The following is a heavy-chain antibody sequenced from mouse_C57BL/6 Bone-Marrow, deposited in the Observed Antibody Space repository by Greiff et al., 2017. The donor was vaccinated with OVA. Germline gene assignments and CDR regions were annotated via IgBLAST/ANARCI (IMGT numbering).Heavy chain of an antibody. Sequence: QVQLKESGAELVRPGASVKLSCKASGYTFTDYYINWVKQRPGQGLEWIARIYPGSGNTYYNEKFKGKATLTAEKSSSTAYMQLSSLTSEDSAVYFCARVYDGYSYAMDYWGQGTSVTVSS. V-gene: IGHV1-76*01. CDR3: ARVYDGYSYAMDY. J-gene: IGHJ4*01. CDR1: GYTFTDYY. CDR2: IYPGSGNT. D-gene: IGHD2-3*01.